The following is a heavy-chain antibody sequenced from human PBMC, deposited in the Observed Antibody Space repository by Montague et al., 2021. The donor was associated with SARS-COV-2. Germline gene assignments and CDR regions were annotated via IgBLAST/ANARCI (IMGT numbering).Heavy chain of an antibody. CDR3: ARAAYYYYALDV. Sequence: SLRLSCAASGFTSSDYYMNWVRQAPGKGLEWVSYITNSGSTIYYGDSVKGRFTISRDNAKHLLYLQMDSLRADDTAVYYCARAAYYYYALDVWGQETTVTVSS. CDR2: ITNSGSTI. CDR1: GFTSSDYY. J-gene: IGHJ6*02. V-gene: IGHV3-11*01.